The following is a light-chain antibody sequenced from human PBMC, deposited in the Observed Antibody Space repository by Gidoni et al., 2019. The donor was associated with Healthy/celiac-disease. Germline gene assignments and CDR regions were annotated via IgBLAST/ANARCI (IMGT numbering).Light chain of an antibody. CDR2: QDS. CDR1: KLGDKY. J-gene: IGLJ2*01. Sequence: SYELTQPPSVSVSPGQTASITCPGDKLGDKYACWYQQKPGQSPVLVIYQDSKRPSGIPERFSGSNSGITATLTISGTQALDEADYDCQAWDSSHVVFGGGTKLPVL. V-gene: IGLV3-1*01. CDR3: QAWDSSHVV.